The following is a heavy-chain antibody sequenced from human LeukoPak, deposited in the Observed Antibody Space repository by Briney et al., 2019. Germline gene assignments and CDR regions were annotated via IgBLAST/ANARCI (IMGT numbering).Heavy chain of an antibody. Sequence: GGSLRLSCAASGFTFSTYAMSWVRQAPGKGLEWVSAISGSGGSTYYADTVKGRFTISSDNSKNTLYIQMNSLRAEDTAVYYCPKGSIAVALFDYWGQGTLVTVSS. CDR1: GFTFSTYA. CDR2: ISGSGGST. CDR3: PKGSIAVALFDY. D-gene: IGHD6-19*01. J-gene: IGHJ4*02. V-gene: IGHV3-23*01.